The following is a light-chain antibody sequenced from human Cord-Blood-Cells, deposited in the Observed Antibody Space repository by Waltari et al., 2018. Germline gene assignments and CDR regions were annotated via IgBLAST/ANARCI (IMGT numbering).Light chain of an antibody. V-gene: IGKV2D-29*02. Sequence: DIVMTQTPLSLSVTPGQPASISCKPSQSLLHSDGKTYLYWYLQKPGQSPQLLLYEVSNRFSGVPDRFSGSGSGTDFTLKISRVEAEDVGVYYCMQSIQLPLTFGGGTKVEIK. CDR2: EVS. CDR1: QSLLHSDGKTY. J-gene: IGKJ4*01. CDR3: MQSIQLPLT.